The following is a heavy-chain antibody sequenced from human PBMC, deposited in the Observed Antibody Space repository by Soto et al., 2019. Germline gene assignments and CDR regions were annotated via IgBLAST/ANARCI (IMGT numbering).Heavy chain of an antibody. J-gene: IGHJ4*02. CDR2: IYSGETT. CDR1: GINVNSDY. CDR3: TRDGRGLGRLSLFEY. Sequence: GRSLGLSCAASGINVNSDYMNWVRQTLGKGLEWVASIYSGETTYYADSVRGRFTISSDKSKNTLYFQLSSLRIEDTAVYYCTRDGRGLGRLSLFEYWGQGAPVTVSS. D-gene: IGHD2-21*02. V-gene: IGHV3-53*01.